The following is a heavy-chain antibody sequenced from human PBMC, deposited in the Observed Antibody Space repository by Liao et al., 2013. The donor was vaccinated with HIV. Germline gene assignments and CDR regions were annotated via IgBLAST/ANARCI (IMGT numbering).Heavy chain of an antibody. Sequence: QVQLQESGPGLVKPSQTLSLTCTVSGGSISSGEYYWSWIRQTPGMGLEWIGYVFYSGTAYYNPSLQSRLHMSVDASKNQFSLNLRSVTAADTAVYYCAREVRGLKVALHYFDSWGQGALVTVSS. D-gene: IGHD3-10*01. J-gene: IGHJ4*02. CDR1: GGSISSGEYY. CDR3: AREVRGLKVALHYFDS. CDR2: VFYSGTA. V-gene: IGHV4-30-4*08.